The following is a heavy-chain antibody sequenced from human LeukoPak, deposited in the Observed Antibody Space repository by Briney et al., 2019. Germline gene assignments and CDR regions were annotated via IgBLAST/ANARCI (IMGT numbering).Heavy chain of an antibody. D-gene: IGHD1-14*01. V-gene: IGHV4-59*08. Sequence: PSETLSLTCTVSGGSLRNYYVRWIRQPPPQGGDWIGYIYDSGYTDYTPSLRCRVTLSVDTSKTQISLKLTSVTAADTAVYYCARHALGTENWGQGTLVTVSS. CDR1: GGSLRNYY. CDR2: IYDSGYT. J-gene: IGHJ4*02. CDR3: ARHALGTEN.